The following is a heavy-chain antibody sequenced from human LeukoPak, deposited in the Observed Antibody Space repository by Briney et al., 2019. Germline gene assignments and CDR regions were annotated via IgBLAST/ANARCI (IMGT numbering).Heavy chain of an antibody. CDR1: GFTFSTYW. J-gene: IGHJ4*02. CDR2: INTDGSTT. CDR3: VAAGTFDY. D-gene: IGHD6-13*01. V-gene: IGHV3-74*01. Sequence: GGSLRLSCAASGFTFSTYWMYWVRQAPGKGLVWVSRINTDGSTTNYADSVKGRFTISRDNTKNTLYLQMNTLRAEDTAVYYCVAAGTFDYWGQGALVTVSS.